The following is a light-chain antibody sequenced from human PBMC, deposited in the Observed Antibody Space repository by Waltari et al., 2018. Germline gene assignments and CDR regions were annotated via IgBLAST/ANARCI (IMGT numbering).Light chain of an antibody. V-gene: IGLV2-14*03. J-gene: IGLJ1*01. CDR1: SSHVGGYNH. Sequence: QSALTQPASVSGSPGQSITISCTGTSSHVGGYNHVSWYQQHPGKAPTLMISDVSNRPSGVSNRFSGSKSGNTASLTISGLQAEDEADYYCSSYTSSRTLVFGTGTKVTVL. CDR2: DVS. CDR3: SSYTSSRTLV.